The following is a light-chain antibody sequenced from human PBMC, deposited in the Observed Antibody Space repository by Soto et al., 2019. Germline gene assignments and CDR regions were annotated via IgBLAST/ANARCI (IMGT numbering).Light chain of an antibody. V-gene: IGKV3-11*01. Sequence: MVLTQSSATLSLSPGERANLSCRASQSVSSYLAWYQQKPGQAPRLLMYDASNRATGIPARFSGSGSGTDFTLTISSLEPEDFAVYYCQQLSNWPVTFGQGTKVDIK. J-gene: IGKJ1*01. CDR2: DAS. CDR3: QQLSNWPVT. CDR1: QSVSSY.